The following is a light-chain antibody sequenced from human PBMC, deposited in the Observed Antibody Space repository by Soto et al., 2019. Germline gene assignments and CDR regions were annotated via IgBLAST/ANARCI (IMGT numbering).Light chain of an antibody. V-gene: IGLV8-61*01. CDR3: VLYMGSGIGV. CDR1: SGSVSTSYY. J-gene: IGLJ3*02. Sequence: QTVVTQEPSFSVSPGRTVTLTCGLSSGSVSTSYYPSSYQQTPGQAPRTLIYSTNTRSSGVPDRFSGSILGNKAALTITGAQADDESDYYCVLYMGSGIGVFGGGTKLTVL. CDR2: STN.